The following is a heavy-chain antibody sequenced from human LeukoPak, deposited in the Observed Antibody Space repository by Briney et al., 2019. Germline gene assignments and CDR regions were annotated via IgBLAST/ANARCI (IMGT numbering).Heavy chain of an antibody. J-gene: IGHJ5*02. D-gene: IGHD2-2*01. CDR1: GGSISSYY. CDR2: INHSGST. V-gene: IGHV4-34*01. Sequence: PSETLSLTCTVSGGSISSYYWSWIRQPPGKGLEWIGEINHSGSTNYNPSLKSRVTISVDTSKNQFSLKLSSVTAADTAVYYRARGARIVVVPARKWFDPWGQGTLVTVSS. CDR3: ARGARIVVVPARKWFDP.